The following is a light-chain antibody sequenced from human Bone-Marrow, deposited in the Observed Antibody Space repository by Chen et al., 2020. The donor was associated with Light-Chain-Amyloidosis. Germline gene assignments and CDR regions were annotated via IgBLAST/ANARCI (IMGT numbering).Light chain of an antibody. V-gene: IGKV3-20*01. Sequence: EIVLTQSPGTLSLSPGEGANLSCRASQTISSNYLTWYQQKFGQAPRLLIYGSSSRATGIPDRFTGSGSGTDFTITINRLEPEDFAMYYWQQYGTSPLTFGGGTKVEIK. CDR2: GSS. J-gene: IGKJ4*01. CDR1: QTISSNY. CDR3: QQYGTSPLT.